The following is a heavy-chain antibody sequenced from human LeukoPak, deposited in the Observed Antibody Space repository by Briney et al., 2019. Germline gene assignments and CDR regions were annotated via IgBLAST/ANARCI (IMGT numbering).Heavy chain of an antibody. CDR2: INPNSGGT. V-gene: IGHV1-2*02. CDR1: GYTFTGYY. D-gene: IGHD1-26*01. J-gene: IGHJ4*02. CDR3: ARLWYSGSYFDY. Sequence: ASEKVSCKASGYTFTGYYMHWVRQAPGQGLEWMGWINPNSGGTNYAQKFQGRVTMTRDTSISTAYLQWSSLKASDTAMYYCARLWYSGSYFDYWGQGTLVTVSS.